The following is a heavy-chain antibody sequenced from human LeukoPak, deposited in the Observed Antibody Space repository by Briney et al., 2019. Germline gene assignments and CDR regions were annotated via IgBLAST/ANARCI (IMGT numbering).Heavy chain of an antibody. V-gene: IGHV3-13*01. J-gene: IGHJ6*02. Sequence: GGSLRLSCAASGFTFSSYDMHWVRQATGKGLEWVSAIGTAGDTYYPGSVKGRFTISRENAKNSLYLQMNSLRAGDTAVHYCARDLEGYGMDVWGQGTTVTVSS. CDR3: ARDLEGYGMDV. CDR1: GFTFSSYD. CDR2: IGTAGDT.